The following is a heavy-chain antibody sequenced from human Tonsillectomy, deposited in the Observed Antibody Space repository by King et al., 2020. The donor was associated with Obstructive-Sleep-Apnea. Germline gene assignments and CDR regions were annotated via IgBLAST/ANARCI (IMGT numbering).Heavy chain of an antibody. CDR1: GFTFSSYA. CDR2: ISYDGSNK. J-gene: IGHJ4*02. V-gene: IGHV3-30*04. Sequence: VQLVESGGGVVQPGRSLRLSCAASGFTFSSYAMHWVRQAPGKGLEWVAVISYDGSNKYYADSVKGRFTISRDNSKNTLYLQMNSLRAEDTAVYYCARGLVDTTWIQLWLSPRSPISDYWGQGTLVTVSS. CDR3: ARGLVDTTWIQLWLSPRSPISDY. D-gene: IGHD5-18*01.